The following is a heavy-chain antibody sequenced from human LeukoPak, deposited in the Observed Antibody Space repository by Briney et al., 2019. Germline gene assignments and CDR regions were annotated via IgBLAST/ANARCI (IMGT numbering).Heavy chain of an antibody. CDR3: ARQSHDSSGYFYYYYYYMDV. CDR1: GFTFSSYA. D-gene: IGHD3-22*01. V-gene: IGHV3-30*04. J-gene: IGHJ6*03. Sequence: PGRSLRLSCAASGFTFSSYAMHWVRQAPGKGLEWVAVISSDGSNKYYADSVKGRFTISRDNSKNTLYLQMNSLRAEDTAVYYCARQSHDSSGYFYYYYYYMDVWGKGTTVTVSS. CDR2: ISSDGSNK.